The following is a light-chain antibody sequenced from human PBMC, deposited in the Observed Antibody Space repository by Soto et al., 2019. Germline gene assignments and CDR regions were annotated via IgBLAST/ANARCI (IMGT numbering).Light chain of an antibody. CDR1: QTVTNDY. Sequence: EIVLTQSPGTLSLSPGDRATLACRASQTVTNDYLAWYQQRRGQAPRLLIYGSASRAAGIPDRFSGSGSGTAFTLTISSLEPADFAVYYCHQYFASPITFGQGTLLEIK. J-gene: IGKJ5*01. V-gene: IGKV3-20*01. CDR2: GSA. CDR3: HQYFASPIT.